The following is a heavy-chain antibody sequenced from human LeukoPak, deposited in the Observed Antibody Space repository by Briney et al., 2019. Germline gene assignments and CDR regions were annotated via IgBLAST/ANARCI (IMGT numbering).Heavy chain of an antibody. Sequence: SETLSRTCTVSGGSISSSSYYWGWIRQPPGKGLEWIGSIYYSGSTYYNPSLKSRVTISVDTSKNQFSLKLSSVTAADTAVYYCALISIVAVPAAIPFDYWGQGTLVTVSS. J-gene: IGHJ4*02. V-gene: IGHV4-39*07. D-gene: IGHD2-2*02. CDR3: ALISIVAVPAAIPFDY. CDR1: GGSISSSSYY. CDR2: IYYSGST.